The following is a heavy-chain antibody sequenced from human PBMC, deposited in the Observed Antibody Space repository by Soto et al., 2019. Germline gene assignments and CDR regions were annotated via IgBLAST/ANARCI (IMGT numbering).Heavy chain of an antibody. CDR2: IYYSGST. J-gene: IGHJ4*02. CDR1: GGSISSGGYY. Sequence: QVQLQESGPGLVKPSQTLSLTCTVSGGSISSGGYYWSWIRQHPGKGLEWIGYIYYSGSTYYNPSLKSRVTLSVATSKNQFSLKLSSVTAADTAVYYCARSGYSYGPNPLLYWGQGTLVTVSS. CDR3: ARSGYSYGPNPLLY. D-gene: IGHD5-18*01. V-gene: IGHV4-31*03.